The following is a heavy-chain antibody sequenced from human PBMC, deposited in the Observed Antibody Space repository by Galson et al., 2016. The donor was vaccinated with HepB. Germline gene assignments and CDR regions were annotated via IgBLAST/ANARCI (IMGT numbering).Heavy chain of an antibody. CDR3: ARDELRYGMDV. D-gene: IGHD4-23*01. J-gene: IGHJ6*04. CDR1: GFPFSSSA. V-gene: IGHV3-30*14. Sequence: SLRLSCAASGFPFSSSALHWVRQAPGKGLEWVAVISFDGLKRDYVVSVKGRFTISRDESKNTLYLQMNSLRGDDTAVYFCARDELRYGMDVWGKGTTVTVSS. CDR2: ISFDGLKR.